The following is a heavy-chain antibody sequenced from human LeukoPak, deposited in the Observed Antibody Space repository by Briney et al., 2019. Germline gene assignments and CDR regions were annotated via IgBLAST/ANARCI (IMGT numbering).Heavy chain of an antibody. Sequence: PGGSLRLSCAASGFTFSSYSMNWVRQAPGKGLEWVSYISSSSSTIYYADSVKGRFTISRDNAKNSLYLQMNSLRAEDTAVYYCARALVCSSTSCYLGLDYWGQGTLVTVSS. CDR2: ISSSSSTI. D-gene: IGHD2-2*01. J-gene: IGHJ4*02. CDR3: ARALVCSSTSCYLGLDY. CDR1: GFTFSSYS. V-gene: IGHV3-48*01.